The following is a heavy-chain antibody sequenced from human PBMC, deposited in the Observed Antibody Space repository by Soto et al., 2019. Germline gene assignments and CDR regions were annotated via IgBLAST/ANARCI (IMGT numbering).Heavy chain of an antibody. D-gene: IGHD5-18*01. CDR1: GYTFTSYA. CDR3: ERDPGYSYGYN. J-gene: IGHJ4*02. V-gene: IGHV1-3*01. Sequence: QVQLVQSGAEVKKPGASVKVSCKASGYTFTSYAMHWVLQAPGQRLEWMGWINAGNGNTKYSKKFQGRVTITRDTSASKAYMELSSLRSEDTDVYYCERDPGYSYGYNWGQGTLVTVSS. CDR2: INAGNGNT.